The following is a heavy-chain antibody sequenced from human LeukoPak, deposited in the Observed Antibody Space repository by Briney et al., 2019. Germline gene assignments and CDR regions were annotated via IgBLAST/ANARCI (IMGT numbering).Heavy chain of an antibody. CDR2: IYYSGST. D-gene: IGHD6-19*01. Sequence: SETLSLTCTVSGGSISSYYWSWIRQPPGKGLEWIGYIYYSGSTNYNPSLKSRVTISVDTSKNQFSLKLSSVTAADTAAYYCARLVYSSGWYRLDYGGQETRATVPS. CDR1: GGSISSYY. J-gene: IGHJ4*02. CDR3: ARLVYSSGWYRLDY. V-gene: IGHV4-59*08.